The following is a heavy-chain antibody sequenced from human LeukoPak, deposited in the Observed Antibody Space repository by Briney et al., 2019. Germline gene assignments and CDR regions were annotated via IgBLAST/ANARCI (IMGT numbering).Heavy chain of an antibody. Sequence: GASVKVSCKASGYTFTGYYMHWVRQAPGQGLEWMGWINPNSGGTNYAQKFQGRVTMTRDTSISTAYMELSRLRSDDTAVYYCARSGYCSSTSCSLTGYYYYMDVWGKGTTVTVSS. CDR3: ARSGYCSSTSCSLTGYYYYMDV. J-gene: IGHJ6*03. CDR2: INPNSGGT. V-gene: IGHV1-2*02. D-gene: IGHD2-2*03. CDR1: GYTFTGYY.